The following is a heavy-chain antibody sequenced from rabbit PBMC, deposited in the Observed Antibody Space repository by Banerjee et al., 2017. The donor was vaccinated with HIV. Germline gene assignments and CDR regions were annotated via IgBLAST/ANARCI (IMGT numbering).Heavy chain of an antibody. V-gene: IGHV1S45*01. CDR3: ARGSHFSGSGYDL. J-gene: IGHJ4*01. CDR1: GFSFSNKAV. CDR2: INAVTGKA. Sequence: QEQLVESGGGLVKPEGSLKLSCTASGFSFSNKAVMCWVRQAPGKGLEWIACINAVTGKAVYASWAKGRFTFSKTSSTTVTLQMTSLTAADTATYFCARGSHFSGSGYDLWGPGTLVTVS. D-gene: IGHD1-1*01.